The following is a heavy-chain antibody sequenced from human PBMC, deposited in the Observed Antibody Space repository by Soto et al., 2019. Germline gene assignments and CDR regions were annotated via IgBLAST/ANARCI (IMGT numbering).Heavy chain of an antibody. CDR1: GFTFSSSG. J-gene: IGHJ4*02. CDR2: TSFDGSSG. D-gene: IGHD6-19*01. V-gene: IGHV3-30*18. CDR3: AKSPPAVAGYFDY. Sequence: QVQLVESGGGVVQPGRSLRLSCAASGFTFSSSGMHWVRQAPGKGLEWVAVTSFDGSSGYYADSVRGRFTISRDNSNNTLYPQMNSLRAEDTAVYYCAKSPPAVAGYFDYWGQGTLVTVSS.